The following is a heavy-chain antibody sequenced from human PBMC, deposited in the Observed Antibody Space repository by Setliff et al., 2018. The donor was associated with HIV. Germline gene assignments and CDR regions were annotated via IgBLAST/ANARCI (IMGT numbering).Heavy chain of an antibody. CDR3: ARGGPGRDYGDPCNWFNP. CDR2: IDHSGST. J-gene: IGHJ5*02. V-gene: IGHV4-34*01. D-gene: IGHD4-17*01. Sequence: LVNPSETLSLTCAVYGGSFSAYYWSWIRQPPGKGLEWIGEIDHSGSTNYNPSFKSRVTISVDTSKNQFSLKLSSVTAADTAVYYCARGGPGRDYGDPCNWFNPWGQGTLVTVSS. CDR1: GGSFSAYY.